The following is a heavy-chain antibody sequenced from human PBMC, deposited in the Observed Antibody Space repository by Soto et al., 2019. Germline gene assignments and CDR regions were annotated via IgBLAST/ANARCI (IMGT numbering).Heavy chain of an antibody. CDR2: MNPNSGNT. CDR1: GYTFTSYD. Sequence: ASVKVSCKASGYTFTSYDINWVRQATGQGLEWMGWMNPNSGNTGYAQKFQGRVTMTRNTSISTAYMELSSLRSEDTAVYYCARGITYYDFWSGYYPPTGWFDPWGQGTLVTVSS. CDR3: ARGITYYDFWSGYYPPTGWFDP. D-gene: IGHD3-3*01. J-gene: IGHJ5*02. V-gene: IGHV1-8*01.